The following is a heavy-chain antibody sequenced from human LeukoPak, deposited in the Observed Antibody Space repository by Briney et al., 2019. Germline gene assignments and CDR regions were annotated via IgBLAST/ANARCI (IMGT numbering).Heavy chain of an antibody. V-gene: IGHV4-59*01. CDR3: ARGFGSGSYYKRYYFDY. Sequence: PSETLSLTCTVSGGSISSYYWSWIRQPPGKGLEWIGYIYYSGSTNYNPSLKSGVTISVDTSKNQFSLKLSSVTAADTAVYYCARGFGSGSYYKRYYFDYWGQGTLVTVSS. CDR2: IYYSGST. J-gene: IGHJ4*02. CDR1: GGSISSYY. D-gene: IGHD3-10*01.